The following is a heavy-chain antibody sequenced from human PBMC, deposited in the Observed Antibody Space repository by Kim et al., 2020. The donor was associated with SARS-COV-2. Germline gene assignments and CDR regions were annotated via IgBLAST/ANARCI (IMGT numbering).Heavy chain of an antibody. Sequence: PSLQGQVTISDDKSISTAYLQWSSLKASDTAMYYCARHSSGWYRPYYFDYWGQGTLVTVSA. V-gene: IGHV5-51*01. J-gene: IGHJ4*02. CDR3: ARHSSGWYRPYYFDY. D-gene: IGHD6-19*01.